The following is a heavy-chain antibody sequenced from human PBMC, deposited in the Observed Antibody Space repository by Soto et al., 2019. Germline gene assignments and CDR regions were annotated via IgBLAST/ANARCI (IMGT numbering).Heavy chain of an antibody. CDR3: ARAIPRIAAADQFYYYGMDV. J-gene: IGHJ6*02. Sequence: QVQLVESGGGEVQPGRSLRLSCAASGFTFSSYAMHWVRQAPGKGLEWVAVISYDGSNKYYADSVKGRFTISRDNSKNTLYLQMNGLRAEDTAVYYCARAIPRIAAADQFYYYGMDVWGQGTTVTVSS. V-gene: IGHV3-30-3*01. CDR1: GFTFSSYA. CDR2: ISYDGSNK. D-gene: IGHD6-13*01.